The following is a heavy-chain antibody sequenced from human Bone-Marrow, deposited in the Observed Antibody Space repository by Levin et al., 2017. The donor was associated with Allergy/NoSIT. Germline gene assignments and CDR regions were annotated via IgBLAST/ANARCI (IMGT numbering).Heavy chain of an antibody. CDR3: ARITHYDDGSSDYNPGYYCDH. V-gene: IGHV4-59*01. J-gene: IGHJ4*02. D-gene: IGHD3-10*01. CDR1: GGSISHYY. CDR2: IYYSGST. Sequence: SETLSLTCTVSGGSISHYYWSWIRQPPGKRLEWIGYIYYSGSTNYNPSLQSRVAISVDTSKNQFSLKLSSVPAADTAVYYCARITHYDDGSSDYNPGYYCDHWGQGALVIVSS.